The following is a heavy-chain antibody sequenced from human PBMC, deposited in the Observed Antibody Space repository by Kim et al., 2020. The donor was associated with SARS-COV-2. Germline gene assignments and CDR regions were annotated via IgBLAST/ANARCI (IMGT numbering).Heavy chain of an antibody. CDR1: GDSLSSNTVA. D-gene: IGHD6-19*01. Sequence: SQTLSLTCVISGDSLSSNTVAWSWIRQSRSSGLEWLGRTYYRSKWSSDYAVSVKSRIIINADPSKNQFSLHLNSVTPDDTATYYCVRYSGWYYFDYWGQGTLVIVSS. CDR3: VRYSGWYYFDY. V-gene: IGHV6-1*01. CDR2: TYYRSKWSS. J-gene: IGHJ4*02.